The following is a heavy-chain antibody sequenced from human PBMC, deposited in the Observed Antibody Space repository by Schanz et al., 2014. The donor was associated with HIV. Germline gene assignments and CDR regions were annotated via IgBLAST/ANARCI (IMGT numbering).Heavy chain of an antibody. J-gene: IGHJ6*02. D-gene: IGHD2-21*02. Sequence: VQLVESGGGVVQPGRSLRLSCAASGFTFRSYAMNWVRQAPGKGLEWVSHISTSGGSTYYADSVKGRFTISRDNSLDTVYLQMNSLGAEDTAVYYCARLLVTPFSYNYGLDVWGQGTTVTVSS. CDR2: ISTSGGST. CDR1: GFTFRSYA. V-gene: IGHV3-23*04. CDR3: ARLLVTPFSYNYGLDV.